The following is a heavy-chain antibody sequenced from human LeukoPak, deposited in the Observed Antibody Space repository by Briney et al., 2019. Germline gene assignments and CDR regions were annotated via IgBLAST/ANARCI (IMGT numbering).Heavy chain of an antibody. CDR1: GFTFSSYG. V-gene: IGHV3-30*02. CDR2: IRYDGSNK. Sequence: PGGSLRLSCAASGFTFSSYGMHWVRQAPGKGLEWVAFIRYDGSNKYYADSVKGRFTISRDNSKNTLHLQMNSLRAEDTAVYYCAKGEVSYSSSSTPTDYWGQGTLVTVSS. J-gene: IGHJ4*02. D-gene: IGHD6-6*01. CDR3: AKGEVSYSSSSTPTDY.